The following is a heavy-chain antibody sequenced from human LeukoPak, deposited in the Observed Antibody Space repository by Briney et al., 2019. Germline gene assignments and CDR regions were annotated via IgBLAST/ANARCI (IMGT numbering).Heavy chain of an antibody. V-gene: IGHV1-8*01. D-gene: IGHD6-19*01. CDR3: ARDSTGWSVDY. CDR1: GYTFTSYD. Sequence: ASVKVSCKASGYTFTSYDINWVRQATGQGLEWMGWMNPNSGNTGYAQKFQGRITMTRDTSTSTVYMELSSLRFEDTAVYHCARDSTGWSVDYWGQGTLVTVSS. J-gene: IGHJ4*02. CDR2: MNPNSGNT.